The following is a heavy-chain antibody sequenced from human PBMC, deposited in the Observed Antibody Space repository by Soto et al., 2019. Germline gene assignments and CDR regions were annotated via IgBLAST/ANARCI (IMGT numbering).Heavy chain of an antibody. Sequence: GGSLRLSCAASGFTFSDYYMSWIRQAPGKGLEWVSHISSRSSYTNYADSVKGRFTISRDNAKNTLYLQMNRLRAEDTAVYYCAREHSLGGYSYGTFDCWGQGTLVTVYS. CDR1: GFTFSDYY. CDR2: ISSRSSYT. V-gene: IGHV3-11*06. CDR3: AREHSLGGYSYGTFDC. J-gene: IGHJ4*02. D-gene: IGHD5-18*01.